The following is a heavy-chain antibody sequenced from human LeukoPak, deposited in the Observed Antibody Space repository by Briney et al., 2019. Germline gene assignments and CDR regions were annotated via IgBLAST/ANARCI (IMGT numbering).Heavy chain of an antibody. CDR1: GFTFSSYG. CDR2: ISYDGSDK. CDR3: AKDTSGEFDP. J-gene: IGHJ5*02. Sequence: GGSLRLSCAASGFTFSSYGMHWVRQAPGKGLEWVAVISYDGSDKYYADSVKGRFTISRDNSKNTLYLQMNSLRAEDTAVYYCAKDTSGEFDPWGQGTLVTVSS. D-gene: IGHD3-10*01. V-gene: IGHV3-30*18.